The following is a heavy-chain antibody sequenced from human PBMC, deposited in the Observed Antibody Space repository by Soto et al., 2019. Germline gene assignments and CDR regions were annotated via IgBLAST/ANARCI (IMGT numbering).Heavy chain of an antibody. CDR3: ARRRFGELSDFDY. V-gene: IGHV4-59*08. CDR1: GTSISNYY. Sequence: PSETLSLTCTVSGTSISNYYWNWIRQSPGKGLEWIGYIYSSGNSKYNPSLNSRVTISLDTSKNQFSLKLTSVTASDTAVYYCARRRFGELSDFDYWGQGALVTVSS. D-gene: IGHD3-10*01. J-gene: IGHJ4*02. CDR2: IYSSGNS.